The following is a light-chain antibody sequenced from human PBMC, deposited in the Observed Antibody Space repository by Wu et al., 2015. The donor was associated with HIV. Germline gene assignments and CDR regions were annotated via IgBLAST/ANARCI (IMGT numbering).Light chain of an antibody. Sequence: EIVLTQSPGTLSLSPGERATLSCRASQSVSSSYLAWYQQKPGQAPRLLIYGGSTRVTGIPNRFSGSGSGTEFTLTISNMQSEDFAVYSCQQYNNWPPTFGQGTKVEIK. CDR1: QSVSSSY. J-gene: IGKJ1*01. V-gene: IGKV3D-15*01. CDR2: GGS. CDR3: QQYNNWPPT.